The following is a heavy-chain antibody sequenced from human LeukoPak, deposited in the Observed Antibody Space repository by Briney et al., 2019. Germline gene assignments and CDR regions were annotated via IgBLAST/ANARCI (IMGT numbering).Heavy chain of an antibody. CDR2: IKSDGSST. D-gene: IGHD7-27*01. V-gene: IGHV3-74*01. CDR1: GFTFSDYW. CDR3: ARGGPTGALDD. Sequence: GGSLRLSCAASGFTFSDYWMHWVRQAPGKGLVWVSRIKSDGSSTSYADSVKGRFTITRDNAKNSLYLQMNSLRAEDTALYYCARGGPTGALDDWGQGTLLTVSS. J-gene: IGHJ4*02.